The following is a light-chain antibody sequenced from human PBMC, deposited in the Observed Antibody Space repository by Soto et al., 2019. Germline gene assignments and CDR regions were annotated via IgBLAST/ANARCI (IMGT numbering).Light chain of an antibody. J-gene: IGKJ1*01. Sequence: DIVMTQSPDSLAVSLGERATINCKSSQSVLYSPNNKNYLAWYQQKPGQPPKLLVYWASTRESGVLDRFSGSGSGTDFTLTITSLQAEDAAVYYCHQYHSAPQTFDQGTKVEIK. V-gene: IGKV4-1*01. CDR3: HQYHSAPQT. CDR1: QSVLYSPNNKNY. CDR2: WAS.